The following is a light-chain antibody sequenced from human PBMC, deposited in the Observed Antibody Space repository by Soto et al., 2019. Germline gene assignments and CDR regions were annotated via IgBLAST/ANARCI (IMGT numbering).Light chain of an antibody. CDR2: DVS. V-gene: IGLV2-14*01. J-gene: IGLJ1*01. CDR3: SSYTSSSTRV. Sequence: QSVLTQPASVSGSPGQSITISCTGTSSDVGGYNYVSWYQPHPGKAPKLMIYDVSNRPSGVSNRFSGSKSGNTASLTISGLQAEDEADYYCSSYTSSSTRVFRTGTKVTVL. CDR1: SSDVGGYNY.